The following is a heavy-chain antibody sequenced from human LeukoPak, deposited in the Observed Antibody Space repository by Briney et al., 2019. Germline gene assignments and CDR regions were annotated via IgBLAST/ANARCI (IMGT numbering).Heavy chain of an antibody. CDR2: IYYSGST. D-gene: IGHD6-13*01. J-gene: IGHJ6*02. CDR1: GGSISSYY. Sequence: SETLSLTCTVSGGSISSYYWSWIRQPPWKGLEWIGYIYYSGSTNYNPSLKSRVTISVDTSKNQFSLKLSSVTAADTAVYYCAREQMVRDYYYYGMDVWGQGTTVSVSS. V-gene: IGHV4-59*01. CDR3: AREQMVRDYYYYGMDV.